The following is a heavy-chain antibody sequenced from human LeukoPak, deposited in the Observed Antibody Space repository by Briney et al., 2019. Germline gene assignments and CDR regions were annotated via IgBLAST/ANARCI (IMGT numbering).Heavy chain of an antibody. D-gene: IGHD3-22*01. Sequence: ASVKVSCKASGGTFSSYAISWVRQAPGQGLEWMGWISAYNGNTNYAQKLQGRVTMTTDTSTSTAYMELRSLRSDDTAVYYCARETRNYYDSSGYYTEHFDYWGQGTLVTVSS. V-gene: IGHV1-18*01. CDR1: GGTFSSYA. J-gene: IGHJ4*02. CDR2: ISAYNGNT. CDR3: ARETRNYYDSSGYYTEHFDY.